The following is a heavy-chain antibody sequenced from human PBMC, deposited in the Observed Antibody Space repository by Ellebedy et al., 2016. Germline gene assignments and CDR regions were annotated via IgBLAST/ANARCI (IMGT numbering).Heavy chain of an antibody. CDR3: GREDVTMIPI. V-gene: IGHV3-48*02. D-gene: IGHD3-22*01. CDR1: GFTFSTYS. Sequence: ETLSLTCAASGFTFSTYSMNWVRQAPGKGLEWVSYISSKSDTIYYADSVKGRFTISRDNAKNSLYLQMNSLTDEDTAVYYCGREDVTMIPIWGQGTMVTVSS. J-gene: IGHJ3*02. CDR2: ISSKSDTI.